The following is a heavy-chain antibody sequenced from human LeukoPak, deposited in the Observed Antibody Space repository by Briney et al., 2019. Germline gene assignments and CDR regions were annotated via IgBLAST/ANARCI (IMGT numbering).Heavy chain of an antibody. CDR2: IYTSGST. J-gene: IGHJ5*02. CDR1: GGSINNY. CDR3: ARVPGGALNWFDP. V-gene: IGHV4-4*07. D-gene: IGHD1-1*01. Sequence: PSETLSLTCTVSGGSINNYWSWIRQPAGKGLEWIGRIYTSGSTHYNPSLKSRVTMSVDTSKNQFSLKLSSVTAADTAVYYCARVPGGALNWFDPWGQGTLVTVSS.